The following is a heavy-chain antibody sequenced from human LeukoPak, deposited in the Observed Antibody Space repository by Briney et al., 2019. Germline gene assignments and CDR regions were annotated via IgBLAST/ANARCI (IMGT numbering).Heavy chain of an antibody. CDR2: IYYSGST. CDR3: ARGSPYDYVWGSYRSNHYYYYMDV. CDR1: GASISSSSSYY. Sequence: PSETLSLTCTVSGASISSSSSYYWGWIRQPPGKGLEWIGSIYYSGSTYYNPSLKSRVTISVDTSKNQFSLKLSSVTAADTAVYYCARGSPYDYVWGSYRSNHYYYYMDVWGKGTTVTVSS. D-gene: IGHD3-16*02. V-gene: IGHV4-39*07. J-gene: IGHJ6*03.